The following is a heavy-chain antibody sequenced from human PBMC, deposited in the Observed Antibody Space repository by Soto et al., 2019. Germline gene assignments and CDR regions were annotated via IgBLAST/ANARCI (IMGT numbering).Heavy chain of an antibody. D-gene: IGHD3-3*01. Sequence: PGGSLRLSCAASGFTFSSYWMHWVRQAPGKGLVWVSRINSDGSSTSYADSVKGRFTISRDNAKNTLYLQMNSLRAEDTAVYYCARELEITIFGVVTRDYYYYGMDVWGQGTTVTVSS. CDR2: INSDGSST. V-gene: IGHV3-74*01. CDR1: GFTFSSYW. J-gene: IGHJ6*02. CDR3: ARELEITIFGVVTRDYYYYGMDV.